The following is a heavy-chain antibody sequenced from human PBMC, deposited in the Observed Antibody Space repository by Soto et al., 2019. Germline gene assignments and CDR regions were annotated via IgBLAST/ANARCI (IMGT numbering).Heavy chain of an antibody. Sequence: PSETLSLTCAVYGGSFSGYYCSWIRQPPGKGLEWIGEINHSGSTNYNPSLKSRVTISVDTSKNQFSLKLSSVTAADTAVYYCARGRRNYDFWSGYYLPFDYWGQGTLVTVSS. CDR2: INHSGST. V-gene: IGHV4-34*01. CDR3: ARGRRNYDFWSGYYLPFDY. J-gene: IGHJ4*02. CDR1: GGSFSGYY. D-gene: IGHD3-3*01.